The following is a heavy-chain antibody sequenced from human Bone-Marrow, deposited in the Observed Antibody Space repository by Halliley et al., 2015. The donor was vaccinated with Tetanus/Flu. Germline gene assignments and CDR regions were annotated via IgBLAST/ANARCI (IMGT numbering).Heavy chain of an antibody. D-gene: IGHD2-2*01. CDR3: ARLTVPAAIGSFDY. V-gene: IGHV5-51*01. Sequence: GFIHGFYSETRYPPSFQGQVTFSADKSISTAYLQWSSLKASDTAMYYCARLTVPAAIGSFDYWGQGTLVAVSS. J-gene: IGHJ4*02. CDR2: IHGFYSET.